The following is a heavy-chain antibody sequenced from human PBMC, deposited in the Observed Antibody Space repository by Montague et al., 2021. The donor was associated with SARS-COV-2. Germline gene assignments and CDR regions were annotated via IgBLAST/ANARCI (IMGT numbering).Heavy chain of an antibody. CDR1: GDSVSSNGAT. D-gene: IGHD1-1*01. CDR2: TYYRSKWYN. Sequence: CAISGDSVSSNGATWNWVRQSPSRGLEWLGRTYYRSKWYNDYAVSVRGRVTINPDTSKNQFSLQLNSVTPEDTAIYYCTGGREGNYNVMDVWGQGTTVTVSS. CDR3: TGGREGNYNVMDV. J-gene: IGHJ6*02. V-gene: IGHV6-1*01.